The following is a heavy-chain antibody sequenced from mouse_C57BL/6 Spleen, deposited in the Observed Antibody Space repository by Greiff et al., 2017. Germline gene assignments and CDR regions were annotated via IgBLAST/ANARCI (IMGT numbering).Heavy chain of an antibody. CDR2: ISSGGDYI. CDR1: GFTFSSYA. D-gene: IGHD1-1*01. CDR3: SRVSYGSSHGYFDV. V-gene: IGHV5-9-1*02. Sequence: EVNLVESGEGLVKPGGSLKLSCAASGFTFSSYAMSWVRQTPEKRLEWVAYISSGGDYIYYADTVKGRFTISRDNARNTLYLQLSSLKSEDTAMYYCSRVSYGSSHGYFDVWGTGTTVTVSS. J-gene: IGHJ1*03.